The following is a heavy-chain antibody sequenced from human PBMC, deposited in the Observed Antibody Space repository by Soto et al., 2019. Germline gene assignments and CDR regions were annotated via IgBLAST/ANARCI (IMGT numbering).Heavy chain of an antibody. V-gene: IGHV3-9*01. J-gene: IGHJ3*01. CDR2: ISGNSGTI. Sequence: GGSLRLSCVASGFTFEVYGMHWVRQAPGKGLGWVSGISGNSGTIGYADSVKGRFTISRDNAKNSIFLQMSSLGADDTAVYYCGRWKYAFEVWSRDTVVTVSS. D-gene: IGHD1-7*01. CDR3: GRWKYAFEV. CDR1: GFTFEVYG.